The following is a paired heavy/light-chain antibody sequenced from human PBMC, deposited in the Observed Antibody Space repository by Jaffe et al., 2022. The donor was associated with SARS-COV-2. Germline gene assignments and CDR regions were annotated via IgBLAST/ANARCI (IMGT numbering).Light chain of an antibody. CDR2: GNI. CDR3: QSYDSSLSNNWV. V-gene: IGLV1-40*01. Sequence: QSVLTQPPSVSGAPGQRVTISCTGSSSNIGAGFDVHWYQQLPGTAPKLLIYGNINRPSGVPDRFSGSKSGASASLVISGLQTEDEADYYCQSYDSSLSNNWVFGGGTKLTVL. CDR1: SSNIGAGFD. J-gene: IGLJ3*02.
Heavy chain of an antibody. D-gene: IGHD3-10*01. V-gene: IGHV3-48*01. J-gene: IGHJ4*02. CDR1: GLTFRYFN. Sequence: EVLLVESGGGLVQPGGSLRLSCAASGLTFRYFNMNWVRQAPGKGLEWVSFISSSYRTTYYADSVKGRFTISRDNARNSLYLQMNSLRAEDTAVYYCATDYGSGSSPDYWGQGTLVTVSS. CDR3: ATDYGSGSSPDY. CDR2: ISSSYRTT.